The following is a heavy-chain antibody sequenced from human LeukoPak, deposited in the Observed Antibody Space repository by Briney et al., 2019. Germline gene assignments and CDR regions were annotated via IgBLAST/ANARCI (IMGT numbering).Heavy chain of an antibody. Sequence: GGSLRLSCAASGFTFSSYGMHWVRQAPGKGLEWVAVIWYDGSSEYCADSVKGRFTISRDNSKSTLFLQMNTLSAEDTAIYYCAKERHPLDSTGYPFDYWGQGTLVTVSS. CDR1: GFTFSSYG. D-gene: IGHD3-22*01. J-gene: IGHJ4*02. CDR3: AKERHPLDSTGYPFDY. CDR2: IWYDGSSE. V-gene: IGHV3-33*06.